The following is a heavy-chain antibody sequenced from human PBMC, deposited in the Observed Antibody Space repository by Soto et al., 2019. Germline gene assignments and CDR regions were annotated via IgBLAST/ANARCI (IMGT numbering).Heavy chain of an antibody. J-gene: IGHJ4*02. CDR3: ARDPTYYYDSSGYPSDY. CDR2: ISYDGSNK. Sequence: TGGSLRLSCAASGFPVSSDAMHWLRQSPVKVLEWVAVISYDGSNKYYADSVKGRFTISRDNSKNTLYLQMNSLRAEDTAVYYCARDPTYYYDSSGYPSDYWGQGTLVTVSS. CDR1: GFPVSSDA. V-gene: IGHV3-30-3*01. D-gene: IGHD3-22*01.